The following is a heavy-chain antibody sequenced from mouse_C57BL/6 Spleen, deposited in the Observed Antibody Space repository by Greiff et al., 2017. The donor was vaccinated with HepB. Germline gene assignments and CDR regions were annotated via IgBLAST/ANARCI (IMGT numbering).Heavy chain of an antibody. CDR1: GYTLTSYW. V-gene: IGHV1S81*02. CDR3: ARLRINFDY. D-gene: IGHD1-1*01. CDR2: INPSNGRT. J-gene: IGHJ2*01. Sequence: VQLQQSGAELVNPGASVNLSCKASGYTLTSYWMHWVKQRPGQGLEWIGEINPSNGRTNYNEKFKSKATLTVDKSSSTAYMQLSSPTSEDSAGYYCARLRINFDYWVQGTTLTVSS.